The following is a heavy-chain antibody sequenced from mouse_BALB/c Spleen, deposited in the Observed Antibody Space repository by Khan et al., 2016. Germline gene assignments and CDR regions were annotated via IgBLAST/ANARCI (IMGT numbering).Heavy chain of an antibody. CDR3: ARRGGYYYGSSPWFAY. V-gene: IGHV1-18*01. CDR1: GYTFTDYN. D-gene: IGHD1-1*01. J-gene: IGHJ3*01. Sequence: VQLQQSGPELVKPGASVKIPCKASGYTFTDYNMDWVKQSHGKSLEWIGDINPNNGGTIYNQKFKGKATLTVDKSSSTAYMELRSLTSEDTAVYYCARRGGYYYGSSPWFAYWGQGTLVTVSA. CDR2: INPNNGGT.